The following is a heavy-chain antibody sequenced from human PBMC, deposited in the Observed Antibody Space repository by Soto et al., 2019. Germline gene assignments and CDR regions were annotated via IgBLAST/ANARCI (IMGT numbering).Heavy chain of an antibody. V-gene: IGHV1-58*01. CDR1: SFTFTISG. Sequence: SVNVSCKTSSFTFTISGVQWVRQARGQRLEWIGWIVVGSGNTNYAQKFQERVTITRDMSTSTAYMEMSSLRSEDTAVYDWAAEGHGYSDFVYWGRG. CDR3: AAEGHGYSDFVY. CDR2: IVVGSGNT. J-gene: IGHJ4*02. D-gene: IGHD2-15*01.